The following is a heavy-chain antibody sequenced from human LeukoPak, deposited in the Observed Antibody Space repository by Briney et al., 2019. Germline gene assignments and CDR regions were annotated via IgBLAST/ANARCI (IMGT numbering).Heavy chain of an antibody. CDR2: INPSGGST. CDR3: AREIPYCSSTSCPFGY. J-gene: IGHJ4*02. Sequence: ASVKVSCKASGYTFTYYYMHWVRQAPGQGLEWMGIINPSGGSTSYAQKFQGRVTMTRDTSTSTVYMELSSLRSEDTAVYYCAREIPYCSSTSCPFGYWGQGTLVTVSS. CDR1: GYTFTYYY. D-gene: IGHD2-2*01. V-gene: IGHV1-46*01.